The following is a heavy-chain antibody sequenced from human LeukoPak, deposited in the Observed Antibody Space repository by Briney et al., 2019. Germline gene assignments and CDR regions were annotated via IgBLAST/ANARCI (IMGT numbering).Heavy chain of an antibody. CDR1: GGSISSYY. Sequence: PSETLSLTCTVSGGSISSYYWSWIRQPPGKGLEWIGYIYYSGSTNYNPSLKSRVTISVDTSKNQFSLNLSSVTAADTAVYYCARDRALGSGKFYFDYWGQGTLVTVSS. J-gene: IGHJ4*02. V-gene: IGHV4-59*01. D-gene: IGHD3-16*01. CDR2: IYYSGST. CDR3: ARDRALGSGKFYFDY.